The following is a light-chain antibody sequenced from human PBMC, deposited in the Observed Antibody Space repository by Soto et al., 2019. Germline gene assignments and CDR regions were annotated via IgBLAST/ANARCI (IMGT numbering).Light chain of an antibody. J-gene: IGLJ1*01. V-gene: IGLV2-11*01. CDR3: CSYAGSYTSF. CDR2: DVS. CDR1: SSDVGGYNY. Sequence: QSALTQPRSVSGSPGQSVTISCTGTSSDVGGYNYVSWYQQDPGKAPKLMIYDVSKRPSGVPDRFSGSKSGNTASLTISGLQAEDEVDYYCCSYAGSYTSFFGTGTKVTVL.